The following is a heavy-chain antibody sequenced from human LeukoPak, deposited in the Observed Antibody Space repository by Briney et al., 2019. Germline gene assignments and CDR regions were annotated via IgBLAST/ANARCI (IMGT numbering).Heavy chain of an antibody. D-gene: IGHD4-17*01. V-gene: IGHV4-30-2*01. CDR1: GGSISSGGYS. J-gene: IGHJ4*02. CDR2: IYHSGST. CDR3: ARVMYGDHAFDY. Sequence: SETLSLTCAVSGGSISSGGYSWSWIRQPPGKGLEWIGYIYHSGSTYYNPSLKSRVTISVDRSKNQFSLKLSSVTAADTAVYYCARVMYGDHAFDYWGQGTLVTVSS.